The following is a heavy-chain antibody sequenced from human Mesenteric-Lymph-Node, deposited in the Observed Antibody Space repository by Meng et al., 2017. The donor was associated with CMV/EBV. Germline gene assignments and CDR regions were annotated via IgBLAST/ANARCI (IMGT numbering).Heavy chain of an antibody. V-gene: IGHV3-49*04. J-gene: IGHJ4*02. D-gene: IGHD6-13*01. CDR1: GFTFGDYA. CDR3: TRGGSHGLYYFDY. CDR2: IRSKTYGGTT. Sequence: GESLKISCTTSGFTFGDYAMTWVRQAPGKGLEWVGFIRSKTYGGTTEYAASVKGRFSISRDDSKSIGYLQMNSLKTEDTAVYYCTRGGSHGLYYFDYWGQGTLVTVSS.